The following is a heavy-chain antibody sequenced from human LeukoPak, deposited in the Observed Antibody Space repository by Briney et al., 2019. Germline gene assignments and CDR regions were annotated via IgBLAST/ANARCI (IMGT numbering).Heavy chain of an antibody. V-gene: IGHV3-48*01. CDR1: GFTFSSYS. J-gene: IGHJ4*02. D-gene: IGHD2-2*01. Sequence: GGSLRLSCAASGFTFSSYSMNWVRQDPGKGLEWVSYISSSSSTIYYADSVKGRFTISRDNAKNSLYLQMNSLRAEDTAVYYCARVGGYCSSTSCSPFDYWGQGTLVTVPS. CDR2: ISSSSSTI. CDR3: ARVGGYCSSTSCSPFDY.